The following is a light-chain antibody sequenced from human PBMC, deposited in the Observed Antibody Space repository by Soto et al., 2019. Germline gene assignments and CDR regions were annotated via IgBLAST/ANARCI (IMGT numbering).Light chain of an antibody. CDR1: QSVSSY. CDR2: DAS. J-gene: IGKJ1*01. V-gene: IGKV3-11*01. Sequence: EIVLTQSPATLSLSPGERATLSCRASQSVSSYLAWYQQKPGQAPRLLIYDASNRATGIPARFSGSGSGTDFTLTISSLEPEYFAVYYCQQYNKWPLTFGQGTKVDI. CDR3: QQYNKWPLT.